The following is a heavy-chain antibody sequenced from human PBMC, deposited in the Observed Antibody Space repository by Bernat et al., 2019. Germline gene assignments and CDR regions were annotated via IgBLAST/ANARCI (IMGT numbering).Heavy chain of an antibody. D-gene: IGHD4-23*01. J-gene: IGHJ6*03. CDR2: IYYSGST. CDR3: ARGVSFYYYMDV. V-gene: IGHV4-59*01. Sequence: QVQLQESGPGLVKPSETLSLTCTVSGGSISSYYWSWIRQPPGKGLEWIGYIYYSGSTNYNPSLKSRVTISVDTSKNQFSLKLTSVTAADTAVYYCARGVSFYYYMDVWGKGTTVTVSS. CDR1: GGSISSYY.